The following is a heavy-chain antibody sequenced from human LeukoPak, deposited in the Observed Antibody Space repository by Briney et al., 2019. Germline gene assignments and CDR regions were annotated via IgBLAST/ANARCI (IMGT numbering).Heavy chain of an antibody. CDR1: GFTFSSYA. V-gene: IGHV3-23*01. CDR3: AKADSSSWYVPMDY. D-gene: IGHD6-13*01. J-gene: IGHJ4*02. Sequence: PGGSLRLSCAASGFTFSSYAMSWVRQAPGKGLEWVSAISGSGGSTYYADSVKGRFTISRDNSKNTLYLQMNSLRAEDTAVYYCAKADSSSWYVPMDYWGQGTLVTVSS. CDR2: ISGSGGST.